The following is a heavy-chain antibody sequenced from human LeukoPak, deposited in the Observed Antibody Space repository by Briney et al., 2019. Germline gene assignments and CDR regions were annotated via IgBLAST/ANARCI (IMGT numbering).Heavy chain of an antibody. D-gene: IGHD1-26*01. V-gene: IGHV4-4*07. Sequence: PSETLSLTCTVCGVSINNYYWAWLRQPAGKGLEWIGRMYISGSTNYNPSLKSRVSISIDKTKNQFSLKLRSVTAADTPFYYCARDHLVGAPLDSWGQGTLVTVSS. CDR3: ARDHLVGAPLDS. CDR2: MYISGST. J-gene: IGHJ4*02. CDR1: GVSINNYY.